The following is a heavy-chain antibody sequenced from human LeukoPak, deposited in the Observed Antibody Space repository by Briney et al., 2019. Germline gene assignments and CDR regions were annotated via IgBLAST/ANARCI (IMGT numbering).Heavy chain of an antibody. CDR1: GGSFSGYY. CDR3: ARVGATVTTYYYCYYYMDV. Sequence: PSETLSLTCAVYGGSFSGYYWSWIRQPPGKGLEWIGEINHSGSTNYNPSLKSRVTISVDTSKNQFSLKLSSVTAADTAVYYCARVGATVTTYYYCYYYMDVWGKGTTVTVSS. D-gene: IGHD4-17*01. CDR2: INHSGST. V-gene: IGHV4-34*01. J-gene: IGHJ6*03.